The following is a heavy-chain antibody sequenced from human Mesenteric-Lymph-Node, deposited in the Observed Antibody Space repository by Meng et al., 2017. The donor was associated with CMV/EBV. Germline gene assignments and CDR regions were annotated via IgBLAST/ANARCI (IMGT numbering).Heavy chain of an antibody. CDR2: IYFNTLKT. CDR1: RRTFSDFD. D-gene: IGHD6-13*01. CDR3: ARGKQRSTWSTYFDL. V-gene: IGHV1-8*02. Sequence: SRRTFSDFDINWVRQAIGQRLEWMGCIYFNTLKTGYGHTFHGRVTITSSTSISAIYMELSSLISEDTAVYYCARGKQRSTWSTYFDLWGRGTLVTVSS. J-gene: IGHJ2*01.